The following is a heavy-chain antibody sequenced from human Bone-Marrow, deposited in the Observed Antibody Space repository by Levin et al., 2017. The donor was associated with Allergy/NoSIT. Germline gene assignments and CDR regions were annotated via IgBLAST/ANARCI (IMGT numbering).Heavy chain of an antibody. J-gene: IGHJ4*02. V-gene: IGHV3-23*01. CDR2: ITDSGGNT. D-gene: IGHD2-15*01. CDR3: AAASPASAALDY. Sequence: GESLKISCAASGFTFSTYAMNWVRQAPGKGLEWVSGITDSGGNTFYTDSAKGRFTISRDNSKNTLYLQIYNLRAEDTAVYYCAAASPASAALDYWGQGTLVTVSS. CDR1: GFTFSTYA.